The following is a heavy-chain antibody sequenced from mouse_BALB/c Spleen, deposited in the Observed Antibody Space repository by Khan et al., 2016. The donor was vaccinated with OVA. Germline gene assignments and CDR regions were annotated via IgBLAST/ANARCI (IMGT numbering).Heavy chain of an antibody. CDR3: TSTPCYYGSNYFDY. V-gene: IGHV5-9-3*01. J-gene: IGHJ2*01. Sequence: EVELVESRGGLVKPGGSLKLSCAASGFTFSNYGMSWVRQTPEKRLEWVATISRGGSFTSYPDSVKGRFTIPRDNANNTLYLQTSSLSSEDTAMYCCTSTPCYYGSNYFDYWGQGSTLTVSS. CDR2: ISRGGSFT. CDR1: GFTFSNYG. D-gene: IGHD1-1*01.